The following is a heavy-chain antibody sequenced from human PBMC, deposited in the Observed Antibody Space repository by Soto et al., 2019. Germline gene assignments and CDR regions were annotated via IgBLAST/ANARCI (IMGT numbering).Heavy chain of an antibody. CDR2: IIPILGIA. CDR3: ARGVDYGDDY. J-gene: IGHJ4*02. Sequence: KVSCKASGGTFSSYTISWVRQAPGQGLEWMGRIIPILGIANYAQKFQGRVTITADKSTSTAYMELSSLRSEDTAVYYCARGVDYGDDYRGQRTLVIGTS. CDR1: GGTFSSYT. D-gene: IGHD4-17*01. V-gene: IGHV1-69*02.